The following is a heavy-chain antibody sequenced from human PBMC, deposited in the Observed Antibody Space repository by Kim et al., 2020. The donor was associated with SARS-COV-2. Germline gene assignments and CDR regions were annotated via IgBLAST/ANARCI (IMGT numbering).Heavy chain of an antibody. V-gene: IGHV3-53*01. CDR1: GFTVSSNY. J-gene: IGHJ6*01. D-gene: IGHD3-10*01. CDR3: ASPNLNYYGSGSYENYYY. Sequence: GGSLRLSCAASGFTVSSNYMSWVRQAPGKGLEWVSVIYSGGSTYYADSVKGRFTIFRDNSKNNLYLQMNSLRAADTAVYYCASPNLNYYGSGSYENYYY. CDR2: IYSGGST.